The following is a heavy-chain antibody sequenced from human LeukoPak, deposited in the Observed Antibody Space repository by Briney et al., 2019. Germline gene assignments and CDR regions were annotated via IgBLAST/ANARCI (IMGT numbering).Heavy chain of an antibody. CDR3: ARGGNLRYFDWLLPNWFDP. D-gene: IGHD3-9*01. J-gene: IGHJ5*02. CDR1: GYSMSSGYY. V-gene: IGHV4-38-2*01. CDR2: IYRSGST. Sequence: PSETLSLTCAVSGYSMSSGYYWGWIRQPPGKGLEWIGSIYRSGSTYYNPSLKSRITISVDTSKNQFSLKLSPVTAADTAVYYCARGGNLRYFDWLLPNWFDPWGQGTLVTVSS.